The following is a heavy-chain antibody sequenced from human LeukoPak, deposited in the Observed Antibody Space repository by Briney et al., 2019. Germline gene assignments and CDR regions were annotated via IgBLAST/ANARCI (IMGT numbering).Heavy chain of an antibody. CDR1: GGSISSSYY. V-gene: IGHV4-59*08. Sequence: SETLSLTCTVSGGSISSSYYWNWIRQPPGKGLEWIGYIYYSGSTNYNPSLKGRVTISVDTSKNQFSLKLSSVTAADTAVYYCARSVEMATIPFDYWGQGTLVTVSS. CDR2: IYYSGST. CDR3: ARSVEMATIPFDY. J-gene: IGHJ4*02. D-gene: IGHD5-24*01.